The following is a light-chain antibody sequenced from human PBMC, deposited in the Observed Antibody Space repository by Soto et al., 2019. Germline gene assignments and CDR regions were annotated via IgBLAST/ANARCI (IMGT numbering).Light chain of an antibody. J-gene: IGKJ5*01. CDR3: QQLNSFPFI. V-gene: IGKV1-9*01. CDR2: AAS. Sequence: DIQLTQSPSFLSAAGGDRVTITCRASQAIDTYLAWYQQKPGKAPKLLIYAASLLQSGVPSRFSGSGSGTEFTLTINSLQPEDFASYYCQQLNSFPFIFGQGTRLEIK. CDR1: QAIDTY.